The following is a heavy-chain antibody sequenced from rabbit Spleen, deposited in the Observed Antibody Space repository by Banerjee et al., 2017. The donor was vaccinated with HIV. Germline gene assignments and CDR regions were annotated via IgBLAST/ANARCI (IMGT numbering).Heavy chain of an antibody. D-gene: IGHD4-1*01. CDR1: GFSFSDRDV. CDR3: VKDGRSLSSGWGGDL. CDR2: INTATGKA. Sequence: QEQLEESGGGLVKPEGSLTLTCKASGFSFSDRDVMCWVRQAPGKGLEWIACINTATGKAVYASWAKGRFTISETSSTTVTLQMTSLTAADTATYFCVKDGRSLSSGWGGDLWGQGTLVTVS. V-gene: IGHV1S45*01. J-gene: IGHJ4*01.